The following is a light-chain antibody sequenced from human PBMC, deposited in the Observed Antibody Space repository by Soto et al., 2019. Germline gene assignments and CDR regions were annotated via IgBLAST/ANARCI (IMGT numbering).Light chain of an antibody. V-gene: IGKV3-20*01. CDR2: GAS. J-gene: IGKJ1*01. CDR3: QQYGSSPET. Sequence: EIVLTQSPGTLSLSPGERVTLSCRASQSVSSRSLAWYQQKPGQAPRLLLYGASSRVTGVPDRFSGSGSGTDFTLTISRLEPEDFAVYYCQQYGSSPETFGQGTKVEIK. CDR1: QSVSSRS.